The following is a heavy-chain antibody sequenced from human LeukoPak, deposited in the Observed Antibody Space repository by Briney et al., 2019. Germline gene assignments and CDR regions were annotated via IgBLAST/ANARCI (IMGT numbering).Heavy chain of an antibody. CDR1: GITVSSKY. J-gene: IGHJ4*02. CDR3: AASTGNKDFDD. D-gene: IGHD2-8*02. Sequence: AGGSLRLSCAVSGITVSSKYMSWVRQAPGKGLEWVSVIYSGGSTYYADSVKGRFTISRDTSRNTLYLQMNRLRAEDTALYYCAASTGNKDFDDWGQGTLVTVSS. CDR2: IYSGGST. V-gene: IGHV3-66*02.